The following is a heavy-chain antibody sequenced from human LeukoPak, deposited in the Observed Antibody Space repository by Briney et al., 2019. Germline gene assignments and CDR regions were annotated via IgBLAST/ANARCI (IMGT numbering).Heavy chain of an antibody. V-gene: IGHV3-7*04. J-gene: IGHJ4*02. CDR2: IKQDGSER. Sequence: GGSLRLSCAASGFTFSSYWMSWVRQAPGKGLEWVANIKQDGSERYYVDSVKGRFTISRDNAKNSLYLQMNSLRAEDTAVYYCARGGYRGPFYFDYWGQGTLVTVSS. D-gene: IGHD5-12*01. CDR3: ARGGYRGPFYFDY. CDR1: GFTFSSYW.